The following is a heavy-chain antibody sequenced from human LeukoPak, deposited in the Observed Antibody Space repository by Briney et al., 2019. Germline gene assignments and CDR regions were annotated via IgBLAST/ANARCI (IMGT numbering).Heavy chain of an antibody. CDR1: GFTFSGSA. V-gene: IGHV3-73*01. CDR3: TRGVREMATIQDDY. J-gene: IGHJ4*02. CDR2: IRSKANSYAT. D-gene: IGHD5-24*01. Sequence: GGSLRLPCAASGFTFSGSAMHWVRQASGKGLEWVGRIRSKANSYATAYAASVKGRFTISRDDSKNTAYLQMNSLKTEDTAVYYCTRGVREMATIQDDYWGQGTLVTVSS.